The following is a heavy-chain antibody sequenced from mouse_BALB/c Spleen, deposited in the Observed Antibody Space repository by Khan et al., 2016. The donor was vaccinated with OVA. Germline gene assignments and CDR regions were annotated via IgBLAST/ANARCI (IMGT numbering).Heavy chain of an antibody. J-gene: IGHJ3*01. V-gene: IGHV5-4*02. CDR3: AREWGLYRYAWFAY. Sequence: EVELVESGGGLVKPGGSLKLSCAASGFTFSDYYIYWVRQTPEKRLEWVATISDGGSYTYYPDSVKGRFTLSRDNAQNNLYIQLNSLKSEDTAMYYCAREWGLYRYAWFAYWGQGTLVTVSA. D-gene: IGHD2-14*01. CDR2: ISDGGSYT. CDR1: GFTFSDYY.